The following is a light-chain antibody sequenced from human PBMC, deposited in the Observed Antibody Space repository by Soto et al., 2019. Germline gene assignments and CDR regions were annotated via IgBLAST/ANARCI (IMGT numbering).Light chain of an antibody. J-gene: IGKJ5*01. CDR2: DAY. CDR3: QQRHRCPIT. Sequence: IVLANNNVTLCLSHGERATLSCSAIQSFLALLPWYQRKPGQAPRLLIYDAYNRATGIPPRFSGSGSGTDFTLTISSLEPEDSAVYYCQQRHRCPITFGQGTRLEI. V-gene: IGKV3-11*01. CDR1: QSFLAL.